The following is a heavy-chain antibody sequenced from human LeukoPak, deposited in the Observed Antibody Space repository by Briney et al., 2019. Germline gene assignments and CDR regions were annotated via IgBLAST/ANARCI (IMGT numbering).Heavy chain of an antibody. D-gene: IGHD3-3*01. J-gene: IGHJ4*02. Sequence: ASVKVSCKASGGTFSSYAISWVRQAPGQGLEWMGWISAYNGNTNYAQKLQGRVTMTTDTSTSTAYMELRSLRSDDTAVFYCARGDYDFWSGYLDYWGQGTLVTVSS. CDR2: ISAYNGNT. CDR3: ARGDYDFWSGYLDY. V-gene: IGHV1-18*01. CDR1: GGTFSSYA.